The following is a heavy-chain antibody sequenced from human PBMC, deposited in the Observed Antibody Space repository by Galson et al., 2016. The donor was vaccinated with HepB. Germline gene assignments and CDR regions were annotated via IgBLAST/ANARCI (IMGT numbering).Heavy chain of an antibody. Sequence: SLRLSCAACGFTFDDYALNWVRQAPGKGLEWVSYTDSSGASVHYADSVKGRFTISSDNAKNTVSLQMNSLRAEDTAIYYCVRDFLWGEGADAFDIWGQGTRVTVSS. D-gene: IGHD3-16*01. CDR1: GFTFDDYA. V-gene: IGHV3-48*03. CDR2: TDSSGASV. CDR3: VRDFLWGEGADAFDI. J-gene: IGHJ3*02.